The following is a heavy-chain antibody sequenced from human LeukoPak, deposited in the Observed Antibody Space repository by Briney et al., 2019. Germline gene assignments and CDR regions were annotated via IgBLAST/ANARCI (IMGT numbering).Heavy chain of an antibody. D-gene: IGHD6-13*01. V-gene: IGHV3-7*01. J-gene: IGHJ4*02. Sequence: GGSLRLSCAASGFAFGDYWMTWVRQAPGKGLEWVANIKKDGSEKYYVASVRGRFTISRDDAKNSLYLQMNGLRAEDTAVYYCASELPSSSWYDYWGQGILVTVSS. CDR1: GFAFGDYW. CDR2: IKKDGSEK. CDR3: ASELPSSSWYDY.